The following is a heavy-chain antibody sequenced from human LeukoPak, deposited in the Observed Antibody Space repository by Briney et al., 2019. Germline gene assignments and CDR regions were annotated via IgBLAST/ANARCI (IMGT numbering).Heavy chain of an antibody. J-gene: IGHJ3*02. CDR2: IYYSGST. Sequence: SETLSLTCTVSGGSISSYYWSWIRQPPGKGLEWIGYIYYSGSTNYNPSLKSRVTISVDTSKNQFSLKLSSVTAADTAVYYCAREEAAASVIWGQGTMVTVSS. D-gene: IGHD6-13*01. V-gene: IGHV4-59*12. CDR3: AREEAAASVI. CDR1: GGSISSYY.